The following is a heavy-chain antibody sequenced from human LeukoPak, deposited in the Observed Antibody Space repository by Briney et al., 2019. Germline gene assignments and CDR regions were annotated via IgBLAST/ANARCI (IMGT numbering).Heavy chain of an antibody. D-gene: IGHD3-9*01. V-gene: IGHV4-34*01. J-gene: IGHJ5*02. Sequence: SETLPLTCAVCGGSFSGYYWSWIRQPPGKGLEWIGEINHSGSTNYNPSLKSRVTISVDTSKNQFSLKLSSVTAADTAVYYCARGLRYDILPGPSWFDPWGQGTLVTVSS. CDR2: INHSGST. CDR1: GGSFSGYY. CDR3: ARGLRYDILPGPSWFDP.